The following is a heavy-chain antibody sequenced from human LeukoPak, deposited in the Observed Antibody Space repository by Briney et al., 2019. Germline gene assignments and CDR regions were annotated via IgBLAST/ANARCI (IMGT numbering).Heavy chain of an antibody. D-gene: IGHD1-1*01. CDR3: ARVSGRLERQSDLDY. CDR1: GFTFASYS. J-gene: IGHJ4*02. CDR2: ISGDSTYI. Sequence: GGSLRLSCAASGFTFASYSMNWVRQAPGKGLEWVSSISGDSTYIYNAGSVKGRFTISRDNAQASLYLQMISLRADDTAVYYCARVSGRLERQSDLDYWGQGTLVIDSS. V-gene: IGHV3-21*01.